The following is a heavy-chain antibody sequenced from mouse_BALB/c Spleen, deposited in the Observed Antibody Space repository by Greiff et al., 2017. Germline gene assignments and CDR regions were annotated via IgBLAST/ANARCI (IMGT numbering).Heavy chain of an antibody. J-gene: IGHJ2*01. Sequence: EVKVVESGGGLVQPGGSLKLSCAASGFTFSSYTMSWVRQTPEKRLEWVAYISNGGGSTYYPETVKGRVTISRDNAKNTLYLQMSSLKSEDTARYYCERQREYAFDYWGQGTTLTVSS. CDR3: ERQREYAFDY. V-gene: IGHV5-12-2*01. CDR2: ISNGGGST. D-gene: IGHD2-10*02. CDR1: GFTFSSYT.